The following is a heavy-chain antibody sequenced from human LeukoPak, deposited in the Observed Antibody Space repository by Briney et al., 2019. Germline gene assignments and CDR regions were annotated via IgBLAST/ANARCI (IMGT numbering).Heavy chain of an antibody. Sequence: GGSLRLSCAASGFTFSTYNMNWVRQAPGKGLEWVSSISTNSNYIHYADSVKGRFTVSRDNAKNSLYLQMNSLRAEDTGVYYCARDSYGYGDCDYWGQGTLVTVSS. CDR1: GFTFSTYN. V-gene: IGHV3-21*01. D-gene: IGHD5-18*01. CDR2: ISTNSNYI. CDR3: ARDSYGYGDCDY. J-gene: IGHJ4*02.